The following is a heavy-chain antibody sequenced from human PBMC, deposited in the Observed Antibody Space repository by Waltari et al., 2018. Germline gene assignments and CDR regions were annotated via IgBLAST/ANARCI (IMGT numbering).Heavy chain of an antibody. CDR1: GYSISSGYW. J-gene: IGHJ5*02. CDR2: IYYSGAI. CDR3: ANNEWGLPVS. D-gene: IGHD1-26*01. V-gene: IGHV4-38-2*02. Sequence: QVQLQESGPGLVKPSEDLSLTCTVSGYSISSGYWWGWIRQPPGKGLEWIASIYYSGAIQYNPSLGSRATISTDTSKNQFSLRLTSVTAADTAVYYCANNEWGLPVSWGQGTVVTVSS.